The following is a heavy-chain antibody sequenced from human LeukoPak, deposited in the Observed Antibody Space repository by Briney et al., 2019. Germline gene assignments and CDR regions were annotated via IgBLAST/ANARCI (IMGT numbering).Heavy chain of an antibody. J-gene: IGHJ6*03. V-gene: IGHV3-7*03. CDR2: IKQDGSEK. Sequence: GGSLRLSCASSGFTFSSYWMTWVRQAPGKGLEWVANIKQDGSEKYYVDSVKGRFTISRDNAKNSLYLQMNSLRAEDTALYYCARSPPDAHPSYYYYYMDVWGKGTTVTVSS. CDR3: ARSPPDAHPSYYYYYMDV. CDR1: GFTFSSYW.